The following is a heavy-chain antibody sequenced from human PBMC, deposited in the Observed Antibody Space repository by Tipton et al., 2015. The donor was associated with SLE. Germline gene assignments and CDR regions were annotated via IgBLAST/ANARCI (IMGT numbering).Heavy chain of an antibody. CDR2: IYYSGST. CDR1: GGSISSYY. Sequence: TLSLTCTVSGGSISSYYWSWIRQPPGKGLEWIGYIYYSGSTNYNPSLKSRVTISVDTSKNQFSLKLSSVTAADTAVYYCARHEAAPGTAGWFFDLWGRGTLVTVSS. J-gene: IGHJ2*01. D-gene: IGHD6-13*01. V-gene: IGHV4-59*01. CDR3: ARHEAAPGTAGWFFDL.